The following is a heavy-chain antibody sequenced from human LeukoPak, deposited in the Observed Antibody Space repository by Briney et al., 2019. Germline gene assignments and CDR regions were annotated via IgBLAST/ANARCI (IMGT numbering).Heavy chain of an antibody. Sequence: SVKVSCKASGGTFSSYAISWVRQAPGQVLEWMGRIIPILGIANYAQKFQGRVTITADKSTSTAYMELSSLRSEDTAVYYCARDKRRYSSGWSDYWGQGTLVTVSS. CDR3: ARDKRRYSSGWSDY. D-gene: IGHD6-19*01. J-gene: IGHJ4*02. V-gene: IGHV1-69*04. CDR2: IIPILGIA. CDR1: GGTFSSYA.